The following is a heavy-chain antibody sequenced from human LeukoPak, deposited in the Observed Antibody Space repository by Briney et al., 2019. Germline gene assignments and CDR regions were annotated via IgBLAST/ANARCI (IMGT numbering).Heavy chain of an antibody. CDR1: GFSVSSNY. CDR2: IYSGITT. J-gene: IGHJ5*02. D-gene: IGHD3-16*02. V-gene: IGHV3-66*01. CDR3: AKVSANRFDP. Sequence: PGGSLRLSGVVSGFSVSSNYMSWVRQAPGKGLEWVSVIYSGITTYYVDSVKGRFTISRDNSKNILFLQMNSLRVEDTAVYYCAKVSANRFDPWGQGTLVTVSS.